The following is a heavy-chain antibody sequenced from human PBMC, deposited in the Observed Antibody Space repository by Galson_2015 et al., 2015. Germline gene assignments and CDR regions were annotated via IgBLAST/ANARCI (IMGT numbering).Heavy chain of an antibody. Sequence: SLRLSCAASGFTFSSYGMHWVRQAPGKGLEWVAVIWYDGSNKYYADSVKGRFTISRDNSKNTLYLQMNSLRAEDTAVYYCARDRAVVVPAVWSYYGMDVWGQGTTVTVSS. CDR1: GFTFSSYG. D-gene: IGHD2-2*01. V-gene: IGHV3-33*01. CDR3: ARDRAVVVPAVWSYYGMDV. J-gene: IGHJ6*02. CDR2: IWYDGSNK.